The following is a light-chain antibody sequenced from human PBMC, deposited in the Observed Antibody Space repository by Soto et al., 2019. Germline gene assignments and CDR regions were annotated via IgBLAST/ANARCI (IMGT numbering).Light chain of an antibody. Sequence: EIVITQSPATLSVSPGERATLSCRASQSVSSNLAWYQQKPGQAPRLLIYGTSTRATGIPARFSGSGSGTEFTLTISSLQYEDFAVYYCQQYNNWHPITFGQGTRLEI. CDR2: GTS. V-gene: IGKV3-15*01. CDR3: QQYNNWHPIT. J-gene: IGKJ5*01. CDR1: QSVSSN.